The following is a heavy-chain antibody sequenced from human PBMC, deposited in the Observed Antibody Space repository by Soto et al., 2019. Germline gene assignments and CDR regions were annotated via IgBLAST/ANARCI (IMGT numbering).Heavy chain of an antibody. J-gene: IGHJ5*02. V-gene: IGHV4-30-4*01. D-gene: IGHD2-21*02. CDR3: ARDLLPGSDGNCFDP. Sequence: QSLTCTVSGGSISSGDYYWSWIRQPPGKGLGWIGYIYYSGSTYYNPSLKSRVTISVDTSKNQFSLKLSSVTAADSAVYYCARDLLPGSDGNCFDPWGQVXLLTVCS. CDR1: GGSISSGDYY. CDR2: IYYSGST.